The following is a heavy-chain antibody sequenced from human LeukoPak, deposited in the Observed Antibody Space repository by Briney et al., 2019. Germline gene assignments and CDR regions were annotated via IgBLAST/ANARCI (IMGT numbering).Heavy chain of an antibody. D-gene: IGHD6-6*01. CDR1: GYGFTSYY. CDR2: INPSGGST. Sequence: ASVKLRCTCAGYGFTSYYNHLIREPPGPGLERMGIINPSGGSTSYSQKFQGRVTMTRDTSTSTVYMVLNSLRSEDTAVYYCARGRSIAAGPGYYQHWGQGTLVTVSS. J-gene: IGHJ1*01. CDR3: ARGRSIAAGPGYYQH. V-gene: IGHV1-46*01.